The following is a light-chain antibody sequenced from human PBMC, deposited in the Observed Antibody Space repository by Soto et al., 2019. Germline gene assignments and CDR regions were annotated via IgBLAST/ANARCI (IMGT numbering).Light chain of an antibody. CDR2: GNS. V-gene: IGLV1-40*01. CDR3: QSYDSSLSGSYV. CDR1: SSNIGAGYD. Sequence: QSALTQQPSVSGAPGQRVTISRTGSSSNIGAGYDVHWYQQLPGTAPKLLIYGNSSRPSGVPDRFSGSKSCTSASLAITGLQAEDEADYYGQSYDSSLSGSYVFGTGTKVTVL. J-gene: IGLJ1*01.